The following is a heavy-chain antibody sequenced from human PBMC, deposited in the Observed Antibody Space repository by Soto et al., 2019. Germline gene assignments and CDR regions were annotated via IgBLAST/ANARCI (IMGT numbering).Heavy chain of an antibody. Sequence: PGGSLRLSCAASGFTFSSYGMHWVRQAPGKGLEWVAVISYDGSNKYYADSVKGRFTISRDNSKNTLYLQMNSLRAEDTAVYYCAKDAEDIVLVPAASDYWGQGTLVTVSS. J-gene: IGHJ4*02. CDR3: AKDAEDIVLVPAASDY. V-gene: IGHV3-30*18. CDR2: ISYDGSNK. D-gene: IGHD2-2*01. CDR1: GFTFSSYG.